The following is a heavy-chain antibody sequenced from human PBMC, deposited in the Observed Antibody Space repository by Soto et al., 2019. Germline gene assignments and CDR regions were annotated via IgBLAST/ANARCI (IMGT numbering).Heavy chain of an antibody. D-gene: IGHD1-1*01. V-gene: IGHV3-11*01. CDR2: ISGSGDTI. Sequence: QVQLVESGGGLVKPEGSLRLSCAASGFTFSDYYMSWIRQAPGKGLEWVSYISGSGDTIYYTDSVKGRFTISRDNTKNSLYLHMNSLRAEDTAVYFCVSHRIRTTGVGYWGQGALGTVSS. CDR3: VSHRIRTTGVGY. J-gene: IGHJ4*02. CDR1: GFTFSDYY.